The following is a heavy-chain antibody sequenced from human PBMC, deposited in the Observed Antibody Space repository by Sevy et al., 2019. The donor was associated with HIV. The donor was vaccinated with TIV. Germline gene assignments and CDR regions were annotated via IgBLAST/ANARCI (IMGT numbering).Heavy chain of an antibody. J-gene: IGHJ6*03. V-gene: IGHV4-39*02. D-gene: IGHD4-4*01. CDR3: ARGYDHSNQYYYYYYMDV. CDR1: GGSISSGSYY. CDR2: ISYSGTT. Sequence: SETLSLTCTVSGGSISSGSYYWGWIRQSPGKGLEWIGTISYSGTTYYNPSLKSRVTISADTSKNQFSLNLSSLTAADTAIYYCARGYDHSNQYYYYYYMDVWGKGTTVTVSS.